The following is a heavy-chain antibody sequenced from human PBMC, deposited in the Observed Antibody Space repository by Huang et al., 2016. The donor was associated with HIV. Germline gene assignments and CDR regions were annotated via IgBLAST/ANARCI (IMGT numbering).Heavy chain of an antibody. D-gene: IGHD3-9*01. V-gene: IGHV4-4*07. CDR1: GDSVSTYH. Sequence: QVQLQESGPGLVRPSETLSLTCNVSGDSVSTYHWNWIRQPAGKTLEWIGRAHISGTSNYNPSLKSRVTMSLDTSRNQLSLNLRSVTAADTAVYYCAREIYDILTGYLFVDSWGQGTLVTVSS. CDR2: AHISGTS. CDR3: AREIYDILTGYLFVDS. J-gene: IGHJ4*02.